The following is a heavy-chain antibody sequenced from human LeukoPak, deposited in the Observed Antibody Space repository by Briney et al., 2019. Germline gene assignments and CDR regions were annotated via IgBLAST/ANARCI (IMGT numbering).Heavy chain of an antibody. V-gene: IGHV3-30*18. J-gene: IGHJ4*02. Sequence: GRSLRLSCAASGFTLSSSGMQWFRQAPDKGLEWVAAISNDGSNKYYADSVKGRFTISRDNSKNTLYLQMNSLRAEDTAVYYCAKVDIVATIDAGRLVDYWGQGTLVTVSS. CDR3: AKVDIVATIDAGRLVDY. D-gene: IGHD5-12*01. CDR2: ISNDGSNK. CDR1: GFTLSSSG.